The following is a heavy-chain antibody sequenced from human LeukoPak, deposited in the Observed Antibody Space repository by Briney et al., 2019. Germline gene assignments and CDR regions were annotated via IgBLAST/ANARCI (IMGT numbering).Heavy chain of an antibody. Sequence: ASVKVSCKASGPSVSIFGISWVRQAPGQGLEWVAWIIAVTGITNYAQKFQGRVTVTTDTSTSTAYMELRGLRSDDTAVYYCARDNDHGTFQAENYWGPGTLVTVSS. V-gene: IGHV1-18*01. CDR3: ARDNDHGTFQAENY. CDR1: GPSVSIFG. D-gene: IGHD1-1*01. CDR2: IIAVTGIT. J-gene: IGHJ4*02.